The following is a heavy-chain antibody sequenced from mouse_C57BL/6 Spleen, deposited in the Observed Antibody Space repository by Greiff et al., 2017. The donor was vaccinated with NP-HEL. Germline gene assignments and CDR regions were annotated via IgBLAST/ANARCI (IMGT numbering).Heavy chain of an antibody. J-gene: IGHJ4*01. V-gene: IGHV5-4*01. Sequence: EVQLMESGGGLVKPGGSLKLSCAASGFTFSSYAMSWVRQTPEKRLEWVATISDGGSYTYYPDNVKGRFTISRDNANNNLYLQMSHLKSEDTAMYYCARDGGIFYAMDYWGQGTSVTVSS. CDR3: ARDGGIFYAMDY. CDR1: GFTFSSYA. CDR2: ISDGGSYT.